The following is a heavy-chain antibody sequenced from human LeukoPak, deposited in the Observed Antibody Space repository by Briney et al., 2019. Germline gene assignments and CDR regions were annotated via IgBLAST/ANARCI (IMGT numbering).Heavy chain of an antibody. CDR3: ARDLDYGDYVSAFDI. CDR2: IYYSGST. D-gene: IGHD4-17*01. Sequence: PSETLSLTCTVSGGSISSYYWSWIRQPPGKGLEWIGYIYYSGSTNYNPSLKSRVTISVDTSKNQFSLQLSSVTAADTAVYYCARDLDYGDYVSAFDIWGQGTMVTVSS. J-gene: IGHJ3*02. V-gene: IGHV4-59*01. CDR1: GGSISSYY.